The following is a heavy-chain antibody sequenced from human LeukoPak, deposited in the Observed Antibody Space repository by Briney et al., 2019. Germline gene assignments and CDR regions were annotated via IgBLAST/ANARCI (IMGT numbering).Heavy chain of an antibody. CDR1: GGSFSGYY. CDR2: INHSGST. D-gene: IGHD3-16*01. V-gene: IGHV4-34*01. CDR3: ARAPSYIWGSYDF. Sequence: SETLSLTCAVHGGSFSGYYWTWTRQSPGKGLEWIGEINHSGSTNSNPSLTSRVTISVDTSKSQSSLRVTSVTAADTAVYYCARAPSYIWGSYDFWGQGTLVTVSS. J-gene: IGHJ4*02.